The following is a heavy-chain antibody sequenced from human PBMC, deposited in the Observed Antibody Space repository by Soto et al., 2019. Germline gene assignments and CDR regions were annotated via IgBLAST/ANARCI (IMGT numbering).Heavy chain of an antibody. Sequence: QVQLVQSGAEVKKPGASVKVSCKASGYTFTKYALHWVRQAPGQRLEWMGWINAGNGNTKYSQKFQGRVTITRDTSASTSDMQLSSLRSEDTAVYYCARGEGYCSGGTCYRWFDPWGQGTLVTVSS. CDR2: INAGNGNT. CDR1: GYTFTKYA. J-gene: IGHJ5*02. CDR3: ARGEGYCSGGTCYRWFDP. D-gene: IGHD2-15*01. V-gene: IGHV1-3*01.